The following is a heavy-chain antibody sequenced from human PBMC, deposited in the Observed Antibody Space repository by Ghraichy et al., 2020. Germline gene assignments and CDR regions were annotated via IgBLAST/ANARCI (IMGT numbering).Heavy chain of an antibody. CDR3: ARDSTVVVPYQPAAFDY. CDR2: IYHSGST. J-gene: IGHJ4*02. CDR1: GYSISSGYY. Sequence: SETLSLTCTVSGYSISSGYYWGWIRQPPGKGLEWIGSIYHSGSTYYNPSLKSRVTISVDTSKNQFSLKLGSVTAADTAVYYCARDSTVVVPYQPAAFDYWGQGTLVTVSS. V-gene: IGHV4-38-2*02. D-gene: IGHD2-2*01.